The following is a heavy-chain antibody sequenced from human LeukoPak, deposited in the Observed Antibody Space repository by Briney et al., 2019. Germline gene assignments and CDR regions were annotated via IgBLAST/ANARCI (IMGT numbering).Heavy chain of an antibody. V-gene: IGHV4-30-4*01. D-gene: IGHD3-10*01. CDR1: GGSISSGDYY. J-gene: IGHJ4*02. CDR3: ARGDYYGSGSYSWFDY. Sequence: SQTLSLTCTVSGGSISSGDYYWSWIRQPPGKGLEWIGYIYYSGSTYYNPSLKSRVTISVDTSKNQFSLKLSSVTAADTAVYYCARGDYYGSGSYSWFDYWGQGTLVTVSS. CDR2: IYYSGST.